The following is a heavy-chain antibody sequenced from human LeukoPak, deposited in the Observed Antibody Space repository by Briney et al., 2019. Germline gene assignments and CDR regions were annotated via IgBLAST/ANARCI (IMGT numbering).Heavy chain of an antibody. D-gene: IGHD3-10*01. CDR1: GLTFSNSW. CDR2: TNNEGTTI. J-gene: IGHJ1*01. Sequence: GGSLRLSCEASGLTFSNSWMLWVRQAPGKGLVWVSRTNNEGTTISYADSVKGRFTISRDNAKNTPYLQMNSLRAEDTAVYYCARVSGLGMNEYYQHWGQGTLVTVAS. V-gene: IGHV3-74*01. CDR3: ARVSGLGMNEYYQH.